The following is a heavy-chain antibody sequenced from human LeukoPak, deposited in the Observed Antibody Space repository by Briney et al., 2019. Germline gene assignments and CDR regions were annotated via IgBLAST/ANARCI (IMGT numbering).Heavy chain of an antibody. D-gene: IGHD6-13*01. CDR1: GFTFSSYW. CDR2: INSDGSST. J-gene: IGHJ4*02. V-gene: IGHV3-74*01. Sequence: QTGGSLRLSCAASGFTFSSYWMHWVRQAPGKGLLWVSRINSDGSSTNYADSVKGRFTISRDNAKNTLYLQMNSLRAEDTAVYYCARRIAAAAAPYYFDYWGQGTLVTVSS. CDR3: ARRIAAAAAPYYFDY.